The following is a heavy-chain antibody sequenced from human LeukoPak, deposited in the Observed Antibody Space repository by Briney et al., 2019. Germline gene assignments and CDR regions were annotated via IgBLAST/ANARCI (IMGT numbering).Heavy chain of an antibody. Sequence: SETLSLTCAVYGGSFSGYYWSWIRQPPGKGLEWIGSIYYSGSTYYNPSLKSRVTISVDTSKNQFSLKLSSVTAADTAVYYCARDRYSGSFLDYWGQGTLVTVSS. J-gene: IGHJ4*02. V-gene: IGHV4-34*01. CDR1: GGSFSGYY. CDR3: ARDRYSGSFLDY. CDR2: IYYSGST. D-gene: IGHD1-26*01.